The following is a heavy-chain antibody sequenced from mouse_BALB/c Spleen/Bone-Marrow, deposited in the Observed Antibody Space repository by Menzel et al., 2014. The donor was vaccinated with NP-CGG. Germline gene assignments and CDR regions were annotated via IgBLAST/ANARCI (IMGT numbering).Heavy chain of an antibody. CDR3: ARVYGWYFDV. Sequence: EVQLVESGGGLVQPGGSLKLSCVASGFTFSSYGMSGVRQTPDKRLELVATINNNGGSTYYPDSVKGQFTISRDNAKNTLYLQMSSLKSEDTAMYYCARVYGWYFDVWGAGTTVTVSS. D-gene: IGHD1-1*01. CDR1: GFTFSSYG. CDR2: INNNGGST. J-gene: IGHJ1*01. V-gene: IGHV5-6-3*01.